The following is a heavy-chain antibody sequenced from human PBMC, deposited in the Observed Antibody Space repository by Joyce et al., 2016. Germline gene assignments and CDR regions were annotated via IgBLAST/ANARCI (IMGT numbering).Heavy chain of an antibody. D-gene: IGHD2-15*01. CDR2: ISGSGGST. V-gene: IGHV3-23*01. Sequence: EVQLLASGGGLVQPGGSLRLDCGASGFTFSSYAMSWVGKAPVKGLEWVSAISGSGGSTYYPDSVKGRFTISRDNSKNTLYLQMNSLRAEDTAVYYCAKDLSYCSGGSCLLARFDYWGQGTLVTVSS. J-gene: IGHJ4*02. CDR1: GFTFSSYA. CDR3: AKDLSYCSGGSCLLARFDY.